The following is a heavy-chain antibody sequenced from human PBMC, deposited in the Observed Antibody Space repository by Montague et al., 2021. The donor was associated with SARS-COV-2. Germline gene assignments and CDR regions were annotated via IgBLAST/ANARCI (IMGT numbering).Heavy chain of an antibody. V-gene: IGHV4-59*01. CDR3: ARGQPAAVTFYGIWNGQRDYYYYMGV. J-gene: IGHJ6*03. Sequence: SETLSLTCTVSGGSISSYYWSWIRQPPGKGLEWIGYIYYSGSTNYNPSLKSRVTISVDTSKNQFSLKLSSVTAADTAVYYCARGQPAAVTFYGIWNGQRDYYYYMGVWAKGTTVTVSS. CDR1: GGSISSYY. D-gene: IGHD3-3*01. CDR2: IYYSGST.